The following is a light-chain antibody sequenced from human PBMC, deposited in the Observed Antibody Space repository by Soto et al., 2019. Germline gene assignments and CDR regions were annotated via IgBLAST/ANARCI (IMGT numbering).Light chain of an antibody. CDR2: GAY. J-gene: IGKJ5*01. CDR3: QKYNSVLIT. CDR1: QFIGNY. Sequence: DILITQSPSSLTAYVGDRVTITCRASQFIGNYLSWYQQKPVKVPKLLIYGAYTLQSVVPSRFSGSGSGTDFTLTISMLHPEDVTIYYWQKYNSVLITFGEGTLLE. V-gene: IGKV1-27*01.